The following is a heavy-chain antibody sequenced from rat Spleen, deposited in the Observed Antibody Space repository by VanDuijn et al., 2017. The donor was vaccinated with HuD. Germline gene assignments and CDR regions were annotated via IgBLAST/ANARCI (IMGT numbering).Heavy chain of an antibody. CDR3: ARAGEFGVDRDWLTH. CDR2: VWYDGDT. D-gene: IGHD4-3*01. J-gene: IGHJ3*01. V-gene: IGHV2-63*01. CDR1: GFSLTSYS. Sequence: QVQLKESGPGLVQPSETLSLTCTVSGFSLTSYSVSWVRQPSGKGPEWMGKVWYDGDTAYNSTLKSRLSISRDTSKNQVFLKLNSIQIDDTGIYYCARAGEFGVDRDWLTHWGQGTLVTVSS.